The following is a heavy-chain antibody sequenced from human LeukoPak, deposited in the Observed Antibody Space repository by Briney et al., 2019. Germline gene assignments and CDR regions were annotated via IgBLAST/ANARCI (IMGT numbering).Heavy chain of an antibody. CDR3: ARNGRYDFWSGYPYYGMDV. CDR1: GGSISSYY. Sequence: SETLSLTCTVSGGSISSYYWSWIRQPPGKGLEWIGYIYYSGSTNYNPSLKSRVTISVDTSKNQFSLKLSSATAADTAVYYCARNGRYDFWSGYPYYGMDVWGQGTTVTVSS. J-gene: IGHJ6*02. V-gene: IGHV4-59*01. D-gene: IGHD3-3*01. CDR2: IYYSGST.